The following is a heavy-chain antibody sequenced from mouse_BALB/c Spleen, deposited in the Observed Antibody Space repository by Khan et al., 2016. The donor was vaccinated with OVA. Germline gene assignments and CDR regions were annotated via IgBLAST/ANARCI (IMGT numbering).Heavy chain of an antibody. Sequence: VKLEVSGPGLVAPSQSLSITCTVSGFSLTNYGVHWLRQPPGKGLEWLGVIRAGGSTNYNSALMSRLSISKDNSKGQVFLNMNSLQTDDTAMYYCATLYGSDPYWGQGTLVTVSA. CDR3: ATLYGSDPY. CDR2: IRAGGST. CDR1: GFSLTNYG. D-gene: IGHD1-1*02. J-gene: IGHJ3*01. V-gene: IGHV2-9*02.